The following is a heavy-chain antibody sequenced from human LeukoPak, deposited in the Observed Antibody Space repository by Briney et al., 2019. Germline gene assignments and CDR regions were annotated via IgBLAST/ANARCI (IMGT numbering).Heavy chain of an antibody. CDR1: GFSFRSYA. J-gene: IGHJ4*01. Sequence: GGSLPLSCSASGFSFRSYAMHWVRQAPGKGLEWLAIISFDGSNKDFADSVKGRFTISRDNSKDTLYLQMDSLRPEDTAGYYCARGTVWYVAYWGHGTLVTVSS. D-gene: IGHD6-13*01. CDR2: ISFDGSNK. CDR3: ARGTVWYVAY. V-gene: IGHV3-30*04.